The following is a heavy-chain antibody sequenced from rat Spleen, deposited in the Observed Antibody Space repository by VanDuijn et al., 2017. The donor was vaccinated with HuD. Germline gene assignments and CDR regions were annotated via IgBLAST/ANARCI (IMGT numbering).Heavy chain of an antibody. CDR1: GFTFSDYN. V-gene: IGHV5-7*01. D-gene: IGHD1-12*02. J-gene: IGHJ3*01. Sequence: EVQLVESGGGLVQPGRSLKLSCAASGFTFSDYNMAWVRQAPKKGLEWVATISYDGSSTYYRDSVKGRFTISRDNAKSTLYLQMDSLRSEDTATYYCARSDYDGTDYYVNWFAYWGQGTLVTVSS. CDR3: ARSDYDGTDYYVNWFAY. CDR2: ISYDGSST.